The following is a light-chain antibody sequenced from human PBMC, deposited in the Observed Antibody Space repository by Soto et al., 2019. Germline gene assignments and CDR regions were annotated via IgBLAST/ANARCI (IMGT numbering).Light chain of an antibody. CDR1: SRDVGGYNY. Sequence: QSALTQPRSVSGSPGQSVTISCTGTSRDVGGYNYVSWYQQHPGKAPKLMIFDVSERPSGVPARFSGSKSGSTASLTISGLQADDEADYYCAAWDDSLNGVVFGGGTQLTVL. J-gene: IGLJ2*01. V-gene: IGLV2-11*01. CDR3: AAWDDSLNGVV. CDR2: DVS.